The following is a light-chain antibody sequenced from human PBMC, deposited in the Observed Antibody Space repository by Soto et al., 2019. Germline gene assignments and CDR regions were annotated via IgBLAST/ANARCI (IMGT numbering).Light chain of an antibody. CDR3: QQYGNSPLT. V-gene: IGKV3-20*01. CDR2: GAS. CDR1: QSVTSSY. Sequence: EIVLTQSPGTLSLSPGERDTLSCRASQSVTSSYLAWYQQKPGQAPRLLIYGASSRATGIPDRFSGSGSGTDFTLTISRLEPEDFSVYYCQQYGNSPLTFGGGTKVEIK. J-gene: IGKJ4*01.